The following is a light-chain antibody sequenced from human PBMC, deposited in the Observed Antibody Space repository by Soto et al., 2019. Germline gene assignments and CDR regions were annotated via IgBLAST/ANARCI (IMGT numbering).Light chain of an antibody. CDR2: DVS. CDR3: CSYAGRFVV. Sequence: QSALTQPRSVSGSPGQSVTISCTGTSSDVGGYNYVSWYQQHPGKAPKLMIYDVSKRPSGVPDHFSGSKSGNTASLTISGVQAEDEADYCCSYAGRFVVFGGGTKLTVL. J-gene: IGLJ2*01. CDR1: SSDVGGYNY. V-gene: IGLV2-11*01.